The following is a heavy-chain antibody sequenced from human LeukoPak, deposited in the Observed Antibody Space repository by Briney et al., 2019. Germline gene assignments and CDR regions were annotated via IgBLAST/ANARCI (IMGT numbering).Heavy chain of an antibody. Sequence: SETLSLTCAVYGGSFSGYYWSWIRQPPGKGLEWIGEINHSGSTNYNPSLKSRVTISVDTSKNQFSLKLSSVTAADTAVYYCARRAAAGPNDYWGQGTLVTVSS. CDR3: ARRAAAGPNDY. J-gene: IGHJ4*02. D-gene: IGHD6-13*01. CDR1: GGSFSGYY. V-gene: IGHV4-34*01. CDR2: INHSGST.